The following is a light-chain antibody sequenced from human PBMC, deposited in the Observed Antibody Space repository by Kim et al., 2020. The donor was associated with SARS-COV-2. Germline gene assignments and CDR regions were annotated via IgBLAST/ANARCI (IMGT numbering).Light chain of an antibody. Sequence: PEKAARITCGGSNSGSKSVHWYHQKPGEASVLVIYDDSDRPSGIPERFSGSNSGNTATLTISRVEAGDEADYYCQVWESSSDQRVFGGGTQLTVL. CDR3: QVWESSSDQRV. CDR2: DDS. CDR1: NSGSKS. V-gene: IGLV3-21*01. J-gene: IGLJ3*02.